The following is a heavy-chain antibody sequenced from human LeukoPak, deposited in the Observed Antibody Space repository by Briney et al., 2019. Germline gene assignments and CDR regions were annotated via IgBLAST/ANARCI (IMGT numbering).Heavy chain of an antibody. Sequence: SGTLSLTCAVSGGSISSSNWWSWVRQPPGKGLEWIGEIYHSGSTNYNPSLKSRVTISVDKSKNQFSLKLNSVTAADTAVYYCARSPRVTTVTKGWFDPWGQGTLVTVSS. CDR2: IYHSGST. D-gene: IGHD4-17*01. V-gene: IGHV4-4*02. CDR3: ARSPRVTTVTKGWFDP. J-gene: IGHJ5*02. CDR1: GGSISSSNW.